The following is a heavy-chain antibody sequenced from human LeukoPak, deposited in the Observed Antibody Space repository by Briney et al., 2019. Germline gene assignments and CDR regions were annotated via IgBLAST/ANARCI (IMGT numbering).Heavy chain of an antibody. CDR2: ISDNGGST. Sequence: PGGSLRLSCAASGFTFSRHAMHWVRQAPGKGLEYISSISDNGGSTFYANSVKGRFTISRDNSNNMLYLQMGSLRVEDMAVYYCSSGLDRGYAYGPLEWGQGDLVTVSS. V-gene: IGHV3-64*01. CDR3: SSGLDRGYAYGPLE. J-gene: IGHJ4*02. CDR1: GFTFSRHA. D-gene: IGHD5-18*01.